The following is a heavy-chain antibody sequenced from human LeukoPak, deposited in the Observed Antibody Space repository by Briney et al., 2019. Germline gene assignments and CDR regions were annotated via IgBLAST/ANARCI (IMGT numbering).Heavy chain of an antibody. CDR2: VSSDGGTK. CDR1: KFTFSNYG. CDR3: AKEYDSGGYGANFDY. Sequence: GGSLRLSCTASKFTFSNYGMQWVRQAPGKGLEWVAVVSSDGGTKYYADSVKSRFTISRDNSRHTVYLQMDSLRAEDTAVYYCAKEYDSGGYGANFDYWGQGTLVTVSS. D-gene: IGHD3-10*01. V-gene: IGHV3-30*18. J-gene: IGHJ4*02.